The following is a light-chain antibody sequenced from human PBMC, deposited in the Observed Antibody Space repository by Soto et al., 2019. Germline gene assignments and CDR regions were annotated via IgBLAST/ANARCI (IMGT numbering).Light chain of an antibody. J-gene: IGLJ2*01. V-gene: IGLV2-14*01. Sequence: QSALTQPASVSGSPGQSITISCTGTSSDVGGYNYVSWYQQHPGKAPKLMIYDVSNRPSGVSNRFSGSKSGNTASLTISGLQAEDEADYYCCSYASSSTVVFGGGTKVNVL. CDR1: SSDVGGYNY. CDR2: DVS. CDR3: CSYASSSTVV.